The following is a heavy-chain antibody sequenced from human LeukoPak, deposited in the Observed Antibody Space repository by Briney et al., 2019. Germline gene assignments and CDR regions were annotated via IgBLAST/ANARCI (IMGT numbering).Heavy chain of an antibody. CDR3: ARLGGYCSGGSCYLGPFDY. V-gene: IGHV5-51*01. Sequence: GESLKISCKGSGYSFTSYWIGWVRQMPGKGLEWMGIIYPGDSDTRYSPSFQGQVTISADKSISIVYLQWSSLKASDTALYYCARLGGYCSGGSCYLGPFDYWGQGTLVTVSS. D-gene: IGHD2-15*01. CDR1: GYSFTSYW. J-gene: IGHJ4*02. CDR2: IYPGDSDT.